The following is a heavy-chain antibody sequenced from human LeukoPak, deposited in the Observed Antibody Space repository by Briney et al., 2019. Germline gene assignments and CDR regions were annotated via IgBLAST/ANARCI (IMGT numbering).Heavy chain of an antibody. Sequence: GGSLRLSCAASGFTFSSYGMSWVRQAPGKGLEWVSAISGSGGSTYYADSVKGRFTISRDNSKNTLYLQMNSLRAEDTAVYYCAFRYGSGSFLPTDLDYWGQGTLVTVSS. V-gene: IGHV3-23*01. D-gene: IGHD3-10*01. CDR3: AFRYGSGSFLPTDLDY. J-gene: IGHJ4*02. CDR1: GFTFSSYG. CDR2: ISGSGGST.